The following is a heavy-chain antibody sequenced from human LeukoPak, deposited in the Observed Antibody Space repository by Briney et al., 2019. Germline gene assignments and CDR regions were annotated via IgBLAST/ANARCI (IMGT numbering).Heavy chain of an antibody. CDR2: IFSSGTT. J-gene: IGHJ5*02. D-gene: IGHD3-3*01. CDR1: GGSMSSSSYY. CDR3: ARGGLYDFWSGYWMNWFDP. Sequence: TPSETLSLTCSVSGGSMSSSSYYWAWIRQTPGKGLEWIGSIFSSGTTYYNPSLKSRVTISVDTSKNEFSLKLNSVTAADTAVYYCARGGLYDFWSGYWMNWFDPWGQGTLVTVSS. V-gene: IGHV4-39*01.